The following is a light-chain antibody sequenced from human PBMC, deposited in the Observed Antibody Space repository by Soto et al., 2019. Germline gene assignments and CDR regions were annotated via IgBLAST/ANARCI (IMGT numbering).Light chain of an antibody. V-gene: IGKV3-11*01. CDR3: QQRMNWPLT. J-gene: IGKJ5*01. Sequence: IVLTQSPGTLALSPGERFTLSCRSSQTVSSYLLGYQQKPGQAPRLLIYDASNRAAGTPARFSGSGSETDFTLTISSLEPEDFAVYYCQQRMNWPLTFGQGTRLEIK. CDR2: DAS. CDR1: QTVSSY.